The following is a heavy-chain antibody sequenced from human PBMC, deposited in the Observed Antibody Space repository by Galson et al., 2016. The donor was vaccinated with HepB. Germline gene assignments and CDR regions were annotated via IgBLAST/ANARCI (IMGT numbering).Heavy chain of an antibody. D-gene: IGHD4-11*01. V-gene: IGHV4-31*03. Sequence: TLSLTCTVSGGSVSSGGYYWSWIRQHPGKGLAWIGYIYGSGNTYYNPSLNSRFTISQDTSKNQFSLNVSPVTAADTAVYYCARGGTTKNGFDFWGQEQRSPSLQ. CDR3: ARGGTTKNGFDF. J-gene: IGHJ3*01. CDR1: GGSVSSGGYY. CDR2: IYGSGNT.